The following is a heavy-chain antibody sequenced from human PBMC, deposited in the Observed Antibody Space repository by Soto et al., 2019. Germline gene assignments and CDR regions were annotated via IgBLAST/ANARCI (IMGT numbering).Heavy chain of an antibody. D-gene: IGHD3-3*01. Sequence: GGSLRLSCAASGFTFSSYSMNWVRQAPGKGLEWVSSISSSSSYIYYADSVKGRFTISRDNAKNPLYLQMNSLRAEDTAVYYCARDYYDFWSGYYGINYFDYWGQGTLVTVSS. CDR1: GFTFSSYS. CDR3: ARDYYDFWSGYYGINYFDY. J-gene: IGHJ4*02. V-gene: IGHV3-21*01. CDR2: ISSSSSYI.